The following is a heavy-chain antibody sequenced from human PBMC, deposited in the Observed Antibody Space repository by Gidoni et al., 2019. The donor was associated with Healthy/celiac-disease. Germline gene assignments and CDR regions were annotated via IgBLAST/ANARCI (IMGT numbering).Heavy chain of an antibody. CDR1: GFTFSSYA. CDR2: ISGRGGST. Sequence: EVQLVESGGGLGQPGGSRRLSCAASGFTFSSYAMSWVRQAPGKGLEWVSAISGRGGSTYYADSVKGRFTISRANSQYPLYLQMNSLRAADTAVYYCAKLWFWWFDPWGQGTLVTVSS. D-gene: IGHD3-3*01. CDR3: AKLWFWWFDP. V-gene: IGHV3-23*04. J-gene: IGHJ5*02.